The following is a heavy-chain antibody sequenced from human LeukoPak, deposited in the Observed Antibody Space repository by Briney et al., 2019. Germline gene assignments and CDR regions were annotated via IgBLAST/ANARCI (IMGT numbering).Heavy chain of an antibody. D-gene: IGHD3-16*02. Sequence: GGSLRLSCAASGFTFSNYWMSWVRQAPGKGLEWVANIKDDGSAKYYVDSVKGRFTISRDNAKNSLFLQMNSLRAEDTAVYYCAMPEVSDAFDIWGQGTTVTVSS. CDR3: AMPEVSDAFDI. V-gene: IGHV3-7*01. J-gene: IGHJ3*02. CDR2: IKDDGSAK. CDR1: GFTFSNYW.